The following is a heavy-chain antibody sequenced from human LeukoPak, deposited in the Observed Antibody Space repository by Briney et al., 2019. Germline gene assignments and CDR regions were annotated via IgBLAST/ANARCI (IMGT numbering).Heavy chain of an antibody. CDR2: IIPILGIA. CDR1: GGTFSSYA. V-gene: IGHV1-69*04. D-gene: IGHD3-3*01. Sequence: GSSVKVSCKASGGTFSSYAISWVRQAPGQGLEWMGRIIPILGIANYAQKFQGRVTITADKSTSTAYMELSSLRSEDTAVYYCARGYYDFWSGYLHFDYWGQGTLVTVSS. J-gene: IGHJ4*02. CDR3: ARGYYDFWSGYLHFDY.